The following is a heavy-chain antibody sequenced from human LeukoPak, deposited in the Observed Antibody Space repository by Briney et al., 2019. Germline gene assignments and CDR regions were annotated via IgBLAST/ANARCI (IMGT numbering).Heavy chain of an antibody. CDR2: IYYSGST. J-gene: IGHJ5*02. V-gene: IGHV4-59*01. CDR3: ARDLTDYYDSSGYYMSGWFDP. Sequence: SETLSLTCTVSGGSISSYYWSWIRQPPGKGLEWIGYIYYSGSTNYNPSLKSRVPISVDTSKNQFSLKLRSVTAADTAVYYCARDLTDYYDSSGYYMSGWFDPWGQGTLVTVSS. CDR1: GGSISSYY. D-gene: IGHD3-22*01.